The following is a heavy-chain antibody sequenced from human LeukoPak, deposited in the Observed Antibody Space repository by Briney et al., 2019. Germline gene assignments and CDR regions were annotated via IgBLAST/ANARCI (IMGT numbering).Heavy chain of an antibody. V-gene: IGHV3-23*01. CDR1: GFTFRSYA. J-gene: IGHJ4*02. CDR3: AKQFVPVASIGVVTAADY. Sequence: PGGSLRLSCGASGFTFRSYAMSWIRQAPGKGLEWVSGISGSGDGTYHADSVKGRFTIYRDNSKNTLYLQMDSLRAEDTALYYCAKQFVPVASIGVVTAADYWGPGTLVTVSS. D-gene: IGHD2-21*02. CDR2: ISGSGDGT.